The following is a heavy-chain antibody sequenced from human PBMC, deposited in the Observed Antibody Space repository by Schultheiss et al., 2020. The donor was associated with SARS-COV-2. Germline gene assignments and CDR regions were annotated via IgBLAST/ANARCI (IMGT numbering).Heavy chain of an antibody. Sequence: LSLTCTVSGGSISSYYWSWIRQAPGKGLEWVSYISSSGSTIYYADSVKGRFTISRDNAKNSLYLQMNSLRAEDTAVYYCARVIYYYYYMDVWGKGTTVTVSS. CDR3: ARVIYYYYYMDV. CDR2: ISSSGSTI. J-gene: IGHJ6*03. V-gene: IGHV3-11*04. CDR1: GGSISSYY.